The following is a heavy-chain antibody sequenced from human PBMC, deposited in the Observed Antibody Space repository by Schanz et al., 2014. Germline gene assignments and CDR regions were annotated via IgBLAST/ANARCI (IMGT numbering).Heavy chain of an antibody. V-gene: IGHV4-61*02. J-gene: IGHJ2*01. CDR1: GGSIRSGTYY. Sequence: QVQLQESGPGLVKPSQTLSLTCTVSGGSIRSGTYYWSWIRQPAGKALEWVGRVFPNGITNYNPSRKSRVTKSLVTSKNQLPRTLRSLPAADTAVYYCARDTTWRLDLWGRGTLVTVSS. CDR2: VFPNGIT. D-gene: IGHD1-1*01. CDR3: ARDTTWRLDL.